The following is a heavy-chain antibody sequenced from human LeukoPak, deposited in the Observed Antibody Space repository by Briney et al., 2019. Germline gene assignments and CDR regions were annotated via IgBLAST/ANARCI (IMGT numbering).Heavy chain of an antibody. CDR1: GFTFSSYA. CDR3: ANGPSGSFYPGYFDY. V-gene: IGHV3-23*01. CDR2: ISGSGGST. J-gene: IGHJ4*02. D-gene: IGHD1-26*01. Sequence: SGGSLRLSCAASGFTFSSYAMSWVRQAPGKGLEWVSAISGSGGSTYYADSVKGLFTISRDNYKNTLDLQMNSLRADDTAVYYCANGPSGSFYPGYFDYWGQGTPLTVSS.